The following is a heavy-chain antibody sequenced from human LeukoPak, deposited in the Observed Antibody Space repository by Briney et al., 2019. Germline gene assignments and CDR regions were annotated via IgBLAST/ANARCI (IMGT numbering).Heavy chain of an antibody. V-gene: IGHV4-38-2*02. Sequence: PSETLSLTCTVSGDSISSNFYWGWIRQPPGKGLQLIGIIHHTGSTFYSPSLKSRLTVSLDTSQNQFSLRLKSVTAADTAVYYCARVEGSGYSYGYDYWGRGTLVTVTS. CDR2: IHHTGST. D-gene: IGHD5-18*01. CDR1: GDSISSNFY. J-gene: IGHJ4*02. CDR3: ARVEGSGYSYGYDY.